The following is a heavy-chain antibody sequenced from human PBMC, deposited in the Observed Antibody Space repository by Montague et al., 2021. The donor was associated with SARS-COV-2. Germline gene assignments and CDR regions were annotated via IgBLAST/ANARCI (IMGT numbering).Heavy chain of an antibody. V-gene: IGHV5-51*01. D-gene: IGHD2/OR15-2a*01. Sequence: QSGAEVKRPGESLKISCEGSGYSFSSYWIAWVRQMPGKGLEWMGTIYPGNSDTRYSPSFQGRVTISVDKSINTAYLQWNSLQASDTAMYYCARNSLPYGLDAWGQGSTVTVSS. CDR2: IYPGNSDT. CDR3: ARNSLPYGLDA. CDR1: GYSFSSYW. J-gene: IGHJ6*02.